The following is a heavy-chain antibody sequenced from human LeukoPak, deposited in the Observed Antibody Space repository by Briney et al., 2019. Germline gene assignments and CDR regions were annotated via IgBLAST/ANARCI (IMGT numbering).Heavy chain of an antibody. CDR1: GSTFIRYW. Sequence: PGGSLRLSCSASGSTFIRYWMSWARQAPGKGLEWVANIKQDGSEKYYVDSVKGRFTISRDNAKNSLYLQMNSLRAEDTAVYYCGRGVSRGAGGAFDIWGQGTMVTVSS. J-gene: IGHJ3*02. CDR2: IKQDGSEK. D-gene: IGHD2-8*02. V-gene: IGHV3-7*01. CDR3: GRGVSRGAGGAFDI.